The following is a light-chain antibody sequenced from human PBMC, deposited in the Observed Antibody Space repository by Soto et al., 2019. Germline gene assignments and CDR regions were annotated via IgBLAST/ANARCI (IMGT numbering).Light chain of an antibody. J-gene: IGKJ1*01. Sequence: EIVLTQSPGTLSVSPGDRVTVSCRASQSVTSNYLAWYQQKPGQAPRLLLFGASIRDTGIPVRFSGSGSGTDFTLTITRLEPEDFAVYYCHQYGSSPGTFGQGTKVDIK. CDR1: QSVTSNY. CDR2: GAS. V-gene: IGKV3-20*01. CDR3: HQYGSSPGT.